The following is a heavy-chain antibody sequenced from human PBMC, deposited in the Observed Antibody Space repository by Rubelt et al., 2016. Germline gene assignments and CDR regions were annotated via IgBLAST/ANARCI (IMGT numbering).Heavy chain of an antibody. CDR3: ARRSEFVHPYGMDV. J-gene: IGHJ6*02. CDR2: VFSNGNT. D-gene: IGHD3-3*01. CDR1: GGSISIGGYP. Sequence: QVQLQESGPGLVKPSQTLSLTCAVSGGSISIGGYPWTWIRQAPGKGLEWIGYVFSNGNTYYNPSLKSHATLSVDTSKNQFSLKLISGTAAETAVYYCARRSEFVHPYGMDVWGQGTTVTVSS. V-gene: IGHV4-30-4*07.